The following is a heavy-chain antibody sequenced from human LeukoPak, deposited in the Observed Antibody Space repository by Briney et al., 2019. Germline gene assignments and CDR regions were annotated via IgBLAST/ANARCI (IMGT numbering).Heavy chain of an antibody. CDR3: ARGPQATYSSSWPPKYYMDV. J-gene: IGHJ6*03. V-gene: IGHV1-2*02. CDR2: INPNSGGT. D-gene: IGHD6-13*01. Sequence: GASVKVSCKASGYTFTGYYMHWVRQAPGQGLEWMGWINPNSGGTNYAQKFQGRVTMTRDTSISTAYMELSRLRSDDTAVYYCARGPQATYSSSWPPKYYMDVWGKGTTVTVSS. CDR1: GYTFTGYY.